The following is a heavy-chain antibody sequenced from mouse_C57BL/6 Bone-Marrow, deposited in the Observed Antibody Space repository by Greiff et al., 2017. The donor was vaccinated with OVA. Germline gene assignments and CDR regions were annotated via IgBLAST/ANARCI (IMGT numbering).Heavy chain of an antibody. D-gene: IGHD1-1*01. V-gene: IGHV7-3*01. CDR3: ARYYYDSHWYFDV. Sequence: EVQVVESGGGLVQPGGSLSLSCAASGFTFTDYYMSWVRQPPGKALEWLGFISNQANGYTTEYSAPVKGRFTISSDNSQRILYLQMNALRAEDSATYYCARYYYDSHWYFDVWGTGTTVTVSS. CDR2: ISNQANGYTT. CDR1: GFTFTDYY. J-gene: IGHJ1*03.